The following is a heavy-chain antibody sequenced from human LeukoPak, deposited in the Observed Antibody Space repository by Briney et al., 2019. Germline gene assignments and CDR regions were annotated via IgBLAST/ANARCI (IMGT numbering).Heavy chain of an antibody. CDR3: ARDSPTSMNGMDV. CDR1: GFTFSDYY. CDR2: ISSSGSTI. Sequence: PGGSLRLSCAASGFTFSDYYMSWLRQAPGKGLERVSYISSSGSTIYYADSVKGRFTISRDNAKNSLYLQMNSLRAEDTAVYYCARDSPTSMNGMDVWGQGTTVTVSS. D-gene: IGHD1-26*01. J-gene: IGHJ6*02. V-gene: IGHV3-11*01.